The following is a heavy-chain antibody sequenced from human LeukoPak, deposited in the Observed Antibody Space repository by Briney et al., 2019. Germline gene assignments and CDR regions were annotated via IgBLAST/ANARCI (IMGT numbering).Heavy chain of an antibody. J-gene: IGHJ6*04. V-gene: IGHV4-31*03. CDR1: GVSISSGGYY. CDR2: IYYSGST. Sequence: PSQTLSLTCTVSGVSISSGGYYWSWIRQHPGKGLEWIGYIYYSGSTSYTPSLKSRGTISVDTSKNQFSLKLSSVTAADTAVYYCAREERVLRFLDVWGKGTMVTVSS. CDR3: AREERVLRFLDV. D-gene: IGHD3-3*01.